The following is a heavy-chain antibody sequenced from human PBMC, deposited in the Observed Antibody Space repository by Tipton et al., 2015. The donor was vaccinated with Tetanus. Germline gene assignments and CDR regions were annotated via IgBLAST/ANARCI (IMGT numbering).Heavy chain of an antibody. CDR3: ARDSSSGSYYKKGGYFDC. CDR1: GGSISSGDYY. J-gene: IGHJ4*02. V-gene: IGHV4-30-4*01. CDR2: IYYSGNT. Sequence: TLSLTCTVSGGSISSGDYYWSWIRQPPGKGLEWIGYIYYSGNTYYNPSLKSRVTKAVDTYKNQFSLKLSSLTAADTAVYYCARDSSSGSYYKKGGYFDCWGQGTLVTVSS. D-gene: IGHD3-10*01.